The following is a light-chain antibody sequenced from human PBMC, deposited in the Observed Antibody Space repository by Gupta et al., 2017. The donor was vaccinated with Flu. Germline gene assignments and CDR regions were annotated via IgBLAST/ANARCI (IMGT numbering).Light chain of an antibody. CDR1: QSVSSN. CDR2: DAS. CDR3: QQYNNWPPWT. J-gene: IGKJ1*01. V-gene: IGKV3-15*01. Sequence: ERATLSCRASQSVSSNVAWYQQKPGQAPRLLIYDASTRATGIPARFSGSGSGTEFTLTISSLQSEDFAVYYCQQYNNWPPWTFGQGTKVEIK.